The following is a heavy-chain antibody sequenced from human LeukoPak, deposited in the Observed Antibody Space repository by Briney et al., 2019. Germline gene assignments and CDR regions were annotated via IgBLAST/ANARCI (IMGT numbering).Heavy chain of an antibody. J-gene: IGHJ4*02. V-gene: IGHV3-7*03. D-gene: IGHD6-19*01. CDR1: GFTFSNFW. CDR2: IKKDGSEK. Sequence: GGSLRISCAASGFTFSNFWMNWVRQAPGKGLEWVANIKKDGSEKYYVDSVKGRFTISRDNAKNSLYLQMNSLRAEDTAVYYCVSGSGWYMDYWGQGTLVTVSS. CDR3: VSGSGWYMDY.